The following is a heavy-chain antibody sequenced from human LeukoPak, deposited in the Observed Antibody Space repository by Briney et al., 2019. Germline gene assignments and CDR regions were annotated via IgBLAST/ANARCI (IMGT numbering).Heavy chain of an antibody. V-gene: IGHV3-7*01. CDR2: IREAGSEK. CDR3: ARGGTWGTFDY. Sequence: PGGSLRLSCAASGITFSSYWMSWVRQAPGKGLEWVANIREAGSEKNYVESVKGRFTISRDNAKNSLYLQMNSLRAEDTAVYFCARGGTWGTFDYWGQGTLVTVSS. CDR1: GITFSSYW. D-gene: IGHD1-1*01. J-gene: IGHJ4*02.